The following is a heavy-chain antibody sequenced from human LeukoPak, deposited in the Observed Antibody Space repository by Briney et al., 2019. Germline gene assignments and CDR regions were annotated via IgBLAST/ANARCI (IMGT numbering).Heavy chain of an antibody. CDR2: IIPIFGTA. CDR1: GGTISSSV. D-gene: IGHD6-13*01. J-gene: IGHJ4*02. Sequence: VASVKVSCKASGGTISSSVISWVRQAPGQGLEWMGGIIPIFGTANYAQKFQGRVTITTDESTSTAYMELSSLRSEDTAVYYCARESSSWPHFDYWGQGTLVTVSS. V-gene: IGHV1-69*05. CDR3: ARESSSWPHFDY.